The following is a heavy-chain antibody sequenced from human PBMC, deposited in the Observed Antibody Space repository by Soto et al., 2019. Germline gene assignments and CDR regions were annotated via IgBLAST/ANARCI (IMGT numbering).Heavy chain of an antibody. CDR3: ARDGSGYRSRASPMDV. J-gene: IGHJ6*02. D-gene: IGHD3-22*01. Sequence: QVQLVQSGAEVKKPGSSVKVSCKASGDTFSSYAISWVRQAPGQGLEWMGGIIPIFGTANYAQKFQGRVTSTADEYTSTAYMELSSLRSDDTAVYYCARDGSGYRSRASPMDVWGQGTTVTVSS. CDR2: IIPIFGTA. V-gene: IGHV1-69*01. CDR1: GDTFSSYA.